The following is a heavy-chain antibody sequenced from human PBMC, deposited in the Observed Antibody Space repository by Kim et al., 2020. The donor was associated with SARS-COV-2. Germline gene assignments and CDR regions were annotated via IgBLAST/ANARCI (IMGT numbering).Heavy chain of an antibody. CDR1: GFTFSNYG. CDR3: AKEGDGFVELFIDY. D-gene: IGHD3-10*01. J-gene: IGHJ4*02. V-gene: IGHV3-30*18. Sequence: GGSLRLSCAASGFTFSNYGMHWVRQAPGRGLEWVAVVSYDGSDMYYADSVKGRFTISRDNSKNTLYLQMNSLRTEDTAVYYCAKEGDGFVELFIDYWGQG. CDR2: VSYDGSDM.